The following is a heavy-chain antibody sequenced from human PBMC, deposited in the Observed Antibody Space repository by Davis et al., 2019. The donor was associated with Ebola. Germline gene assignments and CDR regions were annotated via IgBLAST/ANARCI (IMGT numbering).Heavy chain of an antibody. CDR3: AKEDYRSSSRSDHSYFFGMDV. CDR1: GDSVFGKNGA. J-gene: IGHJ6*02. Sequence: PSETLSLTCAISGDSVFGKNGAWNWIRQSPSRGLEWLGRTYYNSKWYNDYAMSVKSRITINPDTSRNHFSLQLNSVTPEDTAVYYCAKEDYRSSSRSDHSYFFGMDVWGQGTTVSVSS. CDR2: TYYNSKWYN. D-gene: IGHD6-6*01. V-gene: IGHV6-1*01.